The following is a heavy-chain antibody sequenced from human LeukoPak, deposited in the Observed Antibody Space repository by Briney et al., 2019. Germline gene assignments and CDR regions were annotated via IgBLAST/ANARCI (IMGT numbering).Heavy chain of an antibody. Sequence: PGGSLSVSCAASGFTLSSYAMSWVRRGPGKGLEWVSAISVSGNTYHADSVKGRFTISRDSSRNTLYLQMISLRAAGAAVYYCAKAPVTTCSGAYCYPFDYWGQGTLVTVSS. V-gene: IGHV3-23*01. J-gene: IGHJ4*02. CDR1: GFTLSSYA. CDR2: ISVSGNT. CDR3: AKAPVTTCSGAYCYPFDY. D-gene: IGHD2-15*01.